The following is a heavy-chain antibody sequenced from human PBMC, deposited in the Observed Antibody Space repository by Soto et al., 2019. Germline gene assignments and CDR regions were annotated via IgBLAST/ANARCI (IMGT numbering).Heavy chain of an antibody. CDR3: ARDEIAVAGTFFHY. Sequence: GGSLRLSCAASGFTVSGNYMSWVRQAPGKGLEWVSVIYSGGSTYYADSVKGRFTISRDNSKNTLYLQMNSLRAEDTVVYYCARDEIAVAGTFFHYWGQGTLVTVSS. J-gene: IGHJ4*02. D-gene: IGHD6-19*01. CDR2: IYSGGST. V-gene: IGHV3-66*01. CDR1: GFTVSGNY.